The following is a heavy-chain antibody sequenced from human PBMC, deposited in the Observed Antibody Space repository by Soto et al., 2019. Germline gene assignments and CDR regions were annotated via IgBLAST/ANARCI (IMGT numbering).Heavy chain of an antibody. J-gene: IGHJ6*02. D-gene: IGHD2-15*01. CDR3: ARSEYCSGGSCYSGYYYYYGMDA. V-gene: IGHV1-18*04. CDR1: GYTFTSYG. Sequence: ASVKVSCKASGYTFTSYGISWVRQAPGQGLEWMGWISAYNGNTNYAQKLQGRVTMTTDTSTSTAYMELRSLRSDDTAVYYCARSEYCSGGSCYSGYYYYYGMDAWGQGTTVTVSS. CDR2: ISAYNGNT.